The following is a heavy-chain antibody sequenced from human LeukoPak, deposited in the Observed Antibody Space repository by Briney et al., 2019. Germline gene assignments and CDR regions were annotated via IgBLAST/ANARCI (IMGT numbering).Heavy chain of an antibody. Sequence: PGGSLRLSCAASGFTFDDYAMHWVRQAPGKGLEWVSGISWNSGSIGYADSVKGRFTISRDNAKNSLYLQMNSLRAEDTALYYRARDSYCPNDVCYDYWGQGVLVTVS. CDR2: ISWNSGSI. D-gene: IGHD2-8*01. CDR1: GFTFDDYA. CDR3: ARDSYCPNDVCYDY. J-gene: IGHJ4*02. V-gene: IGHV3-9*01.